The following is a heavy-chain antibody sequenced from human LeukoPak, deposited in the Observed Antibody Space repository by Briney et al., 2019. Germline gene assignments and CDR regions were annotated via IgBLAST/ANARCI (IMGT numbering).Heavy chain of an antibody. CDR1: GGSISSSSYY. D-gene: IGHD5-12*01. CDR3: ARRRGSGYGGFDY. V-gene: IGHV4-39*01. J-gene: IGHJ4*02. Sequence: SETLSLTCIVSGGSISSSSYYWGWIRQPPGKGLEWIGSIYYSGSTYYNPSLKSRVTISVDTSKNQFSLKLSSVTAADTAVYYCARRRGSGYGGFDYWGQGTLVTVSS. CDR2: IYYSGST.